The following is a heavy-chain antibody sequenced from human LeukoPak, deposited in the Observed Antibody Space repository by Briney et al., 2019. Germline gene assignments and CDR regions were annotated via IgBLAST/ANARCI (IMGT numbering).Heavy chain of an antibody. D-gene: IGHD3-3*01. CDR1: GGSISSSSYY. V-gene: IGHV4-39*07. CDR3: ARGRTIFGVVIRNNWFDP. J-gene: IGHJ5*02. CDR2: IYYSGST. Sequence: PSETLSLTCTVSGGSISSSSYYWGWIRQPPGKGLEWIGSIYYSGSTYYNPSLKSRVTISVDTSKNQFSLKLSSVTAADTAVYYCARGRTIFGVVIRNNWFDPWGQGTLVTVSS.